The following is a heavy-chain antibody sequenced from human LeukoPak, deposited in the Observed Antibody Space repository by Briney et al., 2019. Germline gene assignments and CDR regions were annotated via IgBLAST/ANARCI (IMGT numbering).Heavy chain of an antibody. D-gene: IGHD3-22*01. CDR1: GGSISSSSYY. CDR3: ARGLHYYDSSGYYGPYDY. CDR2: IYYSGST. V-gene: IGHV4-39*07. Sequence: ASETLSLTCTVSGGSISSSSYYWGWIRQPPGKGLEWIGSIYYSGSTYYNPSLKSRVTISVDTSKNQFSLKLSSVTAADTAVYYCARGLHYYDSSGYYGPYDYWGQGTLVTVSS. J-gene: IGHJ4*02.